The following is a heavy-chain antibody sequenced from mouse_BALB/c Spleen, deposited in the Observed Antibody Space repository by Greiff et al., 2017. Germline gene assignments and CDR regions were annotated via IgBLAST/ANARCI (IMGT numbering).Heavy chain of an antibody. CDR1: GFTFSSFG. CDR3: ARSPDSSGYVYFDY. CDR2: ISSGSSTI. D-gene: IGHD3-2*01. V-gene: IGHV5-17*02. J-gene: IGHJ2*01. Sequence: EVMLVESGGGLVKPGGSLKLSCAASGFTFSSFGMHWVRQAPEKGLEWVAYISSGSSTIYYADTVKGRFTISRDNPKNTLFLQMTSLRSEDTAMYYCARSPDSSGYVYFDYWGQGTTLTVSS.